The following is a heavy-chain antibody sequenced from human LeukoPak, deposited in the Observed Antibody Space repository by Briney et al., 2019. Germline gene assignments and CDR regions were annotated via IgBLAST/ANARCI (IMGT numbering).Heavy chain of an antibody. V-gene: IGHV3-66*01. CDR1: GFTVSSNY. CDR2: IYSGGST. Sequence: PGGSLRLSCAASGFTVSSNYMSWVRQAPGKGLEWVSFIYSGGSTYYADSVKGRFTISRDNSKNTLYLQMNSLRAEDTAVYYCAREPNSPLDYWGQGTLVTVSS. CDR3: AREPNSPLDY. J-gene: IGHJ4*02.